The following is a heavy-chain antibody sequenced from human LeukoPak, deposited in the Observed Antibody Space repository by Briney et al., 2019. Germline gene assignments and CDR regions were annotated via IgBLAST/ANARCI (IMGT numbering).Heavy chain of an antibody. CDR3: ARGGSSSPRRAFDI. J-gene: IGHJ3*02. CDR1: GGSISSYY. D-gene: IGHD6-13*01. Sequence: PSETLSLTCTVSGGSISSYYWSWIRQPPGKGLEWIGYIHYSGSTNSNPSPKSRVTISVDTSKNQFSLKLSSVTAADTAVYYCARGGSSSPRRAFDIWGQGTMVTVSS. V-gene: IGHV4-59*08. CDR2: IHYSGST.